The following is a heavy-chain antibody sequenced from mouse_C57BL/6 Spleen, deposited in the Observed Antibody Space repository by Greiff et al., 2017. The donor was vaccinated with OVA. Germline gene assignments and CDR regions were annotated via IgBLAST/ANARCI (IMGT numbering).Heavy chain of an antibody. D-gene: IGHD4-1*01. CDR1: GYSITSGYY. V-gene: IGHV3-6*01. Sequence: EVQLQESGPGLVKPSQSLSLTCSVTGYSITSGYYWNWIRQFPGNKLEWMGYISYDGSNNYNPSLKNRISITRDTSKNQFFLKLNSVTTEDTATYYCASNWDYFDYWGQGTTLTVSS. CDR3: ASNWDYFDY. CDR2: ISYDGSN. J-gene: IGHJ2*01.